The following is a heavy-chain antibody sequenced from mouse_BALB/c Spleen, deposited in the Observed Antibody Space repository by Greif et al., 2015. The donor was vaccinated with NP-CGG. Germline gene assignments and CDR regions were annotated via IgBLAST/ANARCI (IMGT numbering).Heavy chain of an antibody. CDR2: ISYSGST. J-gene: IGHJ2*01. Sequence: EVQLQQSGPGLVKPSQSLSLTCTVTGYSITSDYAWNWIRQFPGNKLEWMGYISYSGSTSYNPSLKSRISITRDTSKNQFFLQLNSVTTEDTATYYCARYYYGSLYFDYWGQGTTLTVSS. CDR3: ARYYYGSLYFDY. V-gene: IGHV3-2*02. D-gene: IGHD1-1*01. CDR1: GYSITSDYA.